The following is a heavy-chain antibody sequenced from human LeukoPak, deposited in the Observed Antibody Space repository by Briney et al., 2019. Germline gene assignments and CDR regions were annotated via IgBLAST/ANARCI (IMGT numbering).Heavy chain of an antibody. CDR1: GGSFSGYY. V-gene: IGHV4-34*01. CDR3: ARELERPGTSYYYMDV. Sequence: PSETLSLTCAVYGGSFSGYYWSWIRQPPGKGLEWIGEINHSGSTNYNPSLKSRVTISVDTSKNQFSLKLSSVTAADTAVYYCARELERPGTSYYYMDVWGKGTTVTVSS. D-gene: IGHD1-1*01. J-gene: IGHJ6*03. CDR2: INHSGST.